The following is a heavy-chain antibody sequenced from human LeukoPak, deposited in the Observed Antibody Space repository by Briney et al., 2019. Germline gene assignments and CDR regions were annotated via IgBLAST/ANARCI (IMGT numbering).Heavy chain of an antibody. CDR1: GGSISSSTYY. J-gene: IGHJ4*02. CDR3: ARQAISGYDPPPFDS. V-gene: IGHV4-39*01. CDR2: LYYSGST. Sequence: KPSETLSLTCTVSGGSISSSTYYWGWIRQPPGKGLAWIGNLYYSGSTYYNPSLRSRVTISVDTSKNQFSLKLSSVTAADTAVYYCARQAISGYDPPPFDSWGQGTLVTVSS. D-gene: IGHD5-12*01.